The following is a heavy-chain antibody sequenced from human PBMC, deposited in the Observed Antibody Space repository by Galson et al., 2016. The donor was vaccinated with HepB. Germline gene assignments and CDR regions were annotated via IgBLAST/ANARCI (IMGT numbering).Heavy chain of an antibody. Sequence: SLRLSCAGSGFTFSSYGMTWVRQAPGKGLEDVSSISMSGGRRDYAESVKGRFTISRDNSRSTLFLQMNSLRVEDTGVYYCVRGSTAPDVWGKGTTVTVSS. J-gene: IGHJ6*04. CDR3: VRGSTAPDV. CDR2: ISMSGGRR. CDR1: GFTFSSYG. V-gene: IGHV3-23*01. D-gene: IGHD3-16*01.